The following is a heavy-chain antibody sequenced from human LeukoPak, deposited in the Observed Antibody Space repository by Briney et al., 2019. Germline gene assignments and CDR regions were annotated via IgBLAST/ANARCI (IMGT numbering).Heavy chain of an antibody. CDR1: GFTFSSYA. V-gene: IGHV3-30-3*01. Sequence: GGSLRLSCAASGFTFSSYAMHWVRQAPGKGLEWVAVIPYDGSNKYYADSVKGRFTISRDNSKNTLYLQMNSLRAEDTAVYYCAKDRSSSGWYEPVDYWGQGTLVTVSS. CDR3: AKDRSSSGWYEPVDY. D-gene: IGHD6-19*01. J-gene: IGHJ4*02. CDR2: IPYDGSNK.